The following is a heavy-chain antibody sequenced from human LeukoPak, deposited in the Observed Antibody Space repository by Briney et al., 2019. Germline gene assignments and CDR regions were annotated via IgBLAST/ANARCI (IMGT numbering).Heavy chain of an antibody. J-gene: IGHJ4*02. V-gene: IGHV3-11*03. D-gene: IGHD6-19*01. CDR1: GFSFSNYW. Sequence: GGSLRLSCAASGFSFSNYWMSWIRQAPGKGLEWVSYVSNSGSYTNYADSVKGRFTISRDNAKSSLYLQMNSVRAEDTAVYYCARSRGAGPGAHFDYWGQGTLVTVSS. CDR2: VSNSGSYT. CDR3: ARSRGAGPGAHFDY.